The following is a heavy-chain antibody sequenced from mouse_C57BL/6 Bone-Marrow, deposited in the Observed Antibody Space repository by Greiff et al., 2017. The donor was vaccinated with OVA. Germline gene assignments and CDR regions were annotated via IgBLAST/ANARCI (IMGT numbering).Heavy chain of an antibody. D-gene: IGHD2-5*01. CDR2: IRLKSDNYAT. CDR1: GFTFSNYW. J-gene: IGHJ4*01. Sequence: VQLKQSGGGLVQPGGSMKLSCVASGFTFSNYWMNWVRQSPEKGLEWVAQIRLKSDNYATHYAESVKGRFTISRDDSKSSVYLQMNNLRAEDTGIYYCTPAYYSNYDYAMDYWGQGTSVTVSS. V-gene: IGHV6-3*01. CDR3: TPAYYSNYDYAMDY.